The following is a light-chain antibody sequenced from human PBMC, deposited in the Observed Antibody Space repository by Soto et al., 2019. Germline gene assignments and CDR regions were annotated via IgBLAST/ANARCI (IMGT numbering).Light chain of an antibody. CDR3: QQYNNYPWT. CDR1: QSINSW. Sequence: DSQMTHSPSTLSASVGNRVTITCRASQSINSWLAWYQQKPGKAPKLLIYDASSLESGVPSRFSGSESGTEFTLTISSLQPDDFASYYCQQYNNYPWTIGQGTKVEIK. CDR2: DAS. J-gene: IGKJ1*01. V-gene: IGKV1-5*01.